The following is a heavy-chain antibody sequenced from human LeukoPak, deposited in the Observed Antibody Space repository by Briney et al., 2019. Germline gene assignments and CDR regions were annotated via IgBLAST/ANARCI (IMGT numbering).Heavy chain of an antibody. D-gene: IGHD6-13*01. V-gene: IGHV4-39*07. Sequence: SETLSLTCTVSGGSISSSSYYWGWIRQPPGKGLEWIGSIYYSGSTYYNPSLKSRVTISVDTSKNQFSLKLSSVTAADTAVYYCARGYSSSWYPGIRYFQHWGQGTLVTVSS. CDR2: IYYSGST. CDR1: GGSISSSSYY. J-gene: IGHJ1*01. CDR3: ARGYSSSWYPGIRYFQH.